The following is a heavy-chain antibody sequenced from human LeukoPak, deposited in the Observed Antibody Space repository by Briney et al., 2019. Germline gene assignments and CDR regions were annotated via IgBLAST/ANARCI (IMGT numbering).Heavy chain of an antibody. Sequence: PGGSLRLSCAASGFTFSDYCMSWIRQAPGKGLEWVSYISSSGSTIYYADSVKGRFTISRDNAKNSLYLQMNSLRAEDTAVYYCAKDYSKASYGSGTYYRPNWFDPWGQGTLVTVSS. J-gene: IGHJ5*02. V-gene: IGHV3-11*04. CDR3: AKDYSKASYGSGTYYRPNWFDP. CDR1: GFTFSDYC. CDR2: ISSSGSTI. D-gene: IGHD3-10*01.